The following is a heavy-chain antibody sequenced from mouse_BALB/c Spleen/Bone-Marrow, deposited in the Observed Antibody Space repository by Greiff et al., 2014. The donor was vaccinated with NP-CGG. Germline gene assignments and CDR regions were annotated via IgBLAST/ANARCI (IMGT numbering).Heavy chain of an antibody. J-gene: IGHJ4*01. D-gene: IGHD3-1*01. V-gene: IGHV5-17*02. CDR3: ARSGRDYAMDF. CDR2: ISTGSSTI. CDR1: GFTFSSFG. Sequence: DVHLVESGGGLVQPGGSRKLSCAASGFTFSSFGMHWVRQAPEKGLEWVAYISTGSSTIYYADTVKGRFTISRDNPKNTLFLQMTSLRSEDTAMYYCARSGRDYAMDFWGQGTSVTVSS.